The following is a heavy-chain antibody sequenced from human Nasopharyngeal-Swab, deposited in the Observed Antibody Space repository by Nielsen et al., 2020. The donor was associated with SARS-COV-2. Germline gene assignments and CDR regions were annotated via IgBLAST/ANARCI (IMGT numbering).Heavy chain of an antibody. CDR2: IYYSGST. J-gene: IGHJ5*02. V-gene: IGHV4-61*01. Sequence: SETLSLTCTVSGGSVSSGSYYWSWIRQPPGKGLEWIGYIYYSGSTNYNPSLKSRVTISVDTSKNQFSLKLSSVTAADTAVYYCARGRRYYGSGSYYNAWFDPWGQGTLVTVSS. D-gene: IGHD3-10*01. CDR3: ARGRRYYGSGSYYNAWFDP. CDR1: GGSVSSGSYY.